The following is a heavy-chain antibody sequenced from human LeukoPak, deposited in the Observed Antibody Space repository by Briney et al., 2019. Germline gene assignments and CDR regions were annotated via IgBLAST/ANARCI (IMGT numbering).Heavy chain of an antibody. CDR1: GGTFSSYA. V-gene: IGHV1-69*13. CDR3: ARALVWLDYFDY. D-gene: IGHD6-19*01. CDR2: IIPIFGTA. Sequence: ASVNVSCKASGGTFSSYAISWVRQAPGQGLEWMGGIIPIFGTANYAQKFQGRVTITADESTSTAYMELSSPRSEDTAVYYCARALVWLDYFDYWGQGTLVTVSS. J-gene: IGHJ4*02.